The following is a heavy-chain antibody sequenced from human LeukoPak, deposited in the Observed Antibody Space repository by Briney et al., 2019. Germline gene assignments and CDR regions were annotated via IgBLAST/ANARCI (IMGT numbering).Heavy chain of an antibody. CDR2: INHSGST. CDR1: GGSFSGYY. V-gene: IGHV4-34*01. D-gene: IGHD3-22*01. J-gene: IGHJ4*02. CDR3: ARAPHKSSGSYSLRFFDY. Sequence: KPSETLSLTCAVYGGSFSGYYWSWIRQPPGKGLEWIGEINHSGSTNYNPSLKSRVTISVDTSKNQFSLKLNSVTAADTAVYYCARAPHKSSGSYSLRFFDYWGQGALVTVSS.